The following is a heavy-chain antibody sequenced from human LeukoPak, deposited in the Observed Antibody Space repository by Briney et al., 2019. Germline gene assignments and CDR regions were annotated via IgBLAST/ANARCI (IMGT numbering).Heavy chain of an antibody. CDR1: GGTFSSYA. CDR3: ARGGSVVTPGDAFDI. J-gene: IGHJ3*02. D-gene: IGHD4-23*01. Sequence: GASVKVSCKASGGTFSSYAISWVRQAPGQGLEWMGGIIPIFCTANYAQKFQGRVTITADKSTSTAYMELSSLRSEDTAVYYCARGGSVVTPGDAFDIWGQGTMVTVSS. CDR2: IIPIFCTA. V-gene: IGHV1-69*06.